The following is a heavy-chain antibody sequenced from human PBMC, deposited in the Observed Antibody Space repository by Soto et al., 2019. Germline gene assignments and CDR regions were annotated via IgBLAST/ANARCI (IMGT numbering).Heavy chain of an antibody. CDR2: IYTSGST. Sequence: PSETLSLTCTVSGGSISSYYWSWIRQPAGKGLEWIGRIYTSGSTNYNPSLKSRVTMSVDTSKNQFSLKLSSVTAADTAVYYCARDPLQRALHDYSNRLRPWYYYGMDVWGQGTTVTVSS. J-gene: IGHJ6*02. V-gene: IGHV4-4*07. CDR3: ARDPLQRALHDYSNRLRPWYYYGMDV. CDR1: GGSISSYY. D-gene: IGHD4-4*01.